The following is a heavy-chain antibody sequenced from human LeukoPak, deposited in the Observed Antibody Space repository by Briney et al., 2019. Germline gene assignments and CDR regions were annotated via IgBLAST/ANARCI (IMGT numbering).Heavy chain of an antibody. CDR3: ARGGGLDV. Sequence: GGSLRLSCAASGFTFSNAWMNWARPAPGKGLEWVASINHNGNVNYYVDSVKGRFTISRDNAKNSLYLQMSNLRAEDTAVYFCARGGGLDVWGQGATVTVSS. J-gene: IGHJ6*02. V-gene: IGHV3-7*03. CDR2: INHNGNVN. D-gene: IGHD3-16*01. CDR1: GFTFSNAW.